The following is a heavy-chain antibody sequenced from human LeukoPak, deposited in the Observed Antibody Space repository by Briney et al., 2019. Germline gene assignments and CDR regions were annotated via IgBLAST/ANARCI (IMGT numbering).Heavy chain of an antibody. J-gene: IGHJ4*02. CDR3: ARLGPGPENVPSYFDS. Sequence: GESLNICCKVSGYNFNDYWVAWVRQMPGRGLEWMGLIYLDDSDTTYNPSFEGRVTLSVDKSITTAFLQWINLKASDTALYYCARLGPGPENVPSYFDSWGQGNLVTVSS. V-gene: IGHV5-51*01. CDR2: IYLDDSDT. D-gene: IGHD3-10*02. CDR1: GYNFNDYW.